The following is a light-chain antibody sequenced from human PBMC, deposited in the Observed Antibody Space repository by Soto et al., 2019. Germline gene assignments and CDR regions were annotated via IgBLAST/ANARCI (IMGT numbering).Light chain of an antibody. CDR3: QQRSNWPLT. Sequence: EIVLTQSPGTLSLSPGERATFSCRASQSVSSYLAWYQQKPGQAPRLLIYDASNRATGIPARFSGSGSRTDFTLTISSLEPEDFAVYYCQQRSNWPLTFGGGTKVEIK. CDR1: QSVSSY. V-gene: IGKV3-11*01. J-gene: IGKJ4*01. CDR2: DAS.